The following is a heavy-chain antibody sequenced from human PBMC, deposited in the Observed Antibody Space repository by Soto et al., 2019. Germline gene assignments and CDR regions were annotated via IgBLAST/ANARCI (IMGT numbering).Heavy chain of an antibody. CDR2: IYSGDST. Sequence: EVQLVESGGGLIQPGGSLRLSCATSGFTVSSNYMSWVRQAPGKGLEWVSVIYSGDSTDYADSVKGRFTLSRDNSKNKLYLQTNRLRDEDTAVYYCARYQGGYSGYQTPWDGGQGTLVTVAS. D-gene: IGHD5-12*01. CDR1: GFTVSSNY. J-gene: IGHJ4*02. CDR3: ARYQGGYSGYQTPWD. V-gene: IGHV3-66*01.